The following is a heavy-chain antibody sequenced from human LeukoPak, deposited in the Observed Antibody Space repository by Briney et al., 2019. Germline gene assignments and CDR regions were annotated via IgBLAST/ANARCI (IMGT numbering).Heavy chain of an antibody. CDR2: INAGNGNT. J-gene: IGHJ4*02. CDR3: ARGGVLTYFDY. D-gene: IGHD3-10*01. Sequence: ASVKVSCKASGYTFTNYAMHWVRQAPGQRLEWMGWINAGNGNTKYSQKFQGRVTTTRDTSASTAYMELSSLRSEDTAVYYCARGGVLTYFDYWGQGTLVTVSS. CDR1: GYTFTNYA. V-gene: IGHV1-3*01.